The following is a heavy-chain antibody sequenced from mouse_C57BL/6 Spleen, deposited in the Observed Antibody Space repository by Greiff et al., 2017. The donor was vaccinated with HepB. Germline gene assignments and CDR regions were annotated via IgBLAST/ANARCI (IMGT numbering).Heavy chain of an antibody. V-gene: IGHV14-4*01. D-gene: IGHD2-3*01. CDR2: IDPGNGDT. CDR3: TTRIYDGYYDAMDY. Sequence: VHVKQSGAELVRPGASVKLSCTASGFNIKDDYMHWVKQRPEQGLEWIGWIDPGNGDTEFASKFQGRATITADTSSNTAYLQLSSLTSEDTAVYYCTTRIYDGYYDAMDYWGQGTSVTVSS. CDR1: GFNIKDDY. J-gene: IGHJ4*01.